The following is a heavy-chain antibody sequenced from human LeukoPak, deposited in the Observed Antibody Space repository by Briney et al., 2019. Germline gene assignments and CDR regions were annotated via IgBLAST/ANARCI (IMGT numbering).Heavy chain of an antibody. CDR2: MNSGGDT. J-gene: IGHJ4*02. CDR3: ARGGSMVGGVL. V-gene: IGHV3-53*01. D-gene: IGHD3-10*01. CDR1: GFTVSSDL. Sequence: GGSLRLSCVVSGFTVSSDLMNWVRQAPGKGLEWVSAMNSGGDTYYADSVRGRFIISRDKSRNTLYLQMNSLRVDDTAVYYCARGGSMVGGVLWGQGTLVTVSS.